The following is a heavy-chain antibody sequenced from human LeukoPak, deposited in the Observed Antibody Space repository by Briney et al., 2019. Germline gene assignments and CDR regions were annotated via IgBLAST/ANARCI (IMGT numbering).Heavy chain of an antibody. CDR1: GYTFTGYY. J-gene: IGHJ4*02. CDR2: FDPEDGET. CDR3: ATSSGYTHDFDY. V-gene: IGHV1-24*01. Sequence: ASVKVSCKASGYTFTGYYMHWVRQAPGQGLEWMGGFDPEDGETIYAQKFQGRVTMTEDTSTDTAYMELSSLRSEDTAVYYCATSSGYTHDFDYWGQGTLVTVSS. D-gene: IGHD3-22*01.